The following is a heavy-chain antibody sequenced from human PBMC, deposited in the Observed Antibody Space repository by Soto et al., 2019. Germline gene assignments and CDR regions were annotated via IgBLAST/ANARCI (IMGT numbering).Heavy chain of an antibody. Sequence: GGSLRLSCAASGFTFSKYAMTWARQAPGKGLEWVSAISGSGGSTYYADSVKGRFTISRDNPKNTLYLQMNSLRAEDTAVYYSAKELHTSSGWSQVIYWGQGTLVTVSS. J-gene: IGHJ4*02. D-gene: IGHD6-19*01. CDR1: GFTFSKYA. CDR3: AKELHTSSGWSQVIY. CDR2: ISGSGGST. V-gene: IGHV3-23*01.